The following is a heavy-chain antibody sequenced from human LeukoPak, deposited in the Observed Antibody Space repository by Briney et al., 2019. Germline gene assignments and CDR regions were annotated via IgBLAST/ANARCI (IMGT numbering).Heavy chain of an antibody. CDR1: GFTFDDYG. J-gene: IGHJ3*02. CDR3: ERDKQLGRTCDI. CDR2: INWNGGST. V-gene: IGHV3-20*01. D-gene: IGHD6-6*01. Sequence: GGSLRLSCAASGFTFDDYGMSWVRQAPGKGLEWVSGINWNGGSTGYADSVKGRFTIARDNAKNSLYLQMNSLRAEDTALYHCERDKQLGRTCDIWGQGTMVTVSS.